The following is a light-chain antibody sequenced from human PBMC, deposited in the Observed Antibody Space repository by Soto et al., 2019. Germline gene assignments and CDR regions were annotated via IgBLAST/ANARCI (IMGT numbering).Light chain of an antibody. V-gene: IGLV2-8*01. CDR1: SSDVGGYNY. CDR2: EVS. J-gene: IGLJ2*01. CDR3: SSYAGSNAVV. Sequence: QSVLTQPPSASGSRGRSVTISCTGTSSDVGGYNYVSWYQQHPGKAPKLMIYEVSKRPSGVPDRFSGSKSGNTASLTVSGLQAEDEADYYCSSYAGSNAVVFGGGTNLTVL.